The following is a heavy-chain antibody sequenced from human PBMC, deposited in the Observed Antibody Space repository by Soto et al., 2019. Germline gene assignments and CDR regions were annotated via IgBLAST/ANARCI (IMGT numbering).Heavy chain of an antibody. CDR3: AKSRYFDSTYAMDV. CDR2: ISGSGGST. V-gene: IGHV3-23*01. Sequence: GGSLRLSFAASGFTFNIYAMTGVRQAPGKGLDGVSAISGSGGSTYYADSVKGQFTISRDNSKNTLYLQMNSLRADDTALYYCAKSRYFDSTYAMDVWGQGTTVTVSS. D-gene: IGHD3-9*01. J-gene: IGHJ6*02. CDR1: GFTFNIYA.